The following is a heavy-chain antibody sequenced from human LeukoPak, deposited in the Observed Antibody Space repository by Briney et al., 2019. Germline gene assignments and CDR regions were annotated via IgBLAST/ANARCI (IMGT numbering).Heavy chain of an antibody. CDR2: IYYSGST. J-gene: IGHJ4*02. Sequence: SETLSLTCTVSGGSISSYYWSWIRQPPGKGLEWIGYIYYSGSTNYNPSLKSRVTISVDTSKNQFSLKLSSVTAADTAVYYCARGPIAAPILYWGQGTLVTVSS. CDR3: ARGPIAAPILY. D-gene: IGHD6-13*01. V-gene: IGHV4-59*01. CDR1: GGSISSYY.